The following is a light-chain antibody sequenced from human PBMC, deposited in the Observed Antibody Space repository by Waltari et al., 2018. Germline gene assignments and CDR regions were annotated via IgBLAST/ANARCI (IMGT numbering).Light chain of an antibody. CDR1: QGISSY. CDR3: QQLNSYPRFT. Sequence: DIQLTQSPSFLSASVGDRVTITYRASQGISSYLAWYQQKPGKAPKLLIYAASTLQSGVPSRFSGSGSGTEFTLTISSLQPEDFATYYCQQLNSYPRFTFGPGTKVDIK. J-gene: IGKJ3*01. CDR2: AAS. V-gene: IGKV1-9*01.